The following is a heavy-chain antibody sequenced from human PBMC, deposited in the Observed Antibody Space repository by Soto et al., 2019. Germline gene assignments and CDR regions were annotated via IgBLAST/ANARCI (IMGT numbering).Heavy chain of an antibody. CDR1: GFTFSSYW. CDR3: ARPLGVLPLPFDI. D-gene: IGHD2-15*01. V-gene: IGHV3-7*01. J-gene: IGHJ3*02. Sequence: PGGSLRLSCAASGFTFSSYWMSWVRQAPGKGLEWVANIKQDGSEKYYVDSVKGRFTISRDNAKNSLYLQMNSLRAEDTAVYYCARPLGVLPLPFDIWGQGTMVTVSS. CDR2: IKQDGSEK.